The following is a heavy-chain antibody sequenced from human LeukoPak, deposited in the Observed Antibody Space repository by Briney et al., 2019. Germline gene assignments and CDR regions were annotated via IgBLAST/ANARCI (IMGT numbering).Heavy chain of an antibody. D-gene: IGHD3-3*01. CDR1: GFTSGSYA. CDR2: ISASGYYT. CDR3: AKDEIFSPGQLEIDY. Sequence: GGSLRLFCAASGFTSGSYAMSWVRQAPGKGLEWVSTISASGYYTYYANSLKGRFTISRDTSKNTLYLQMNNLRAEDTAVYYCAKDEIFSPGQLEIDYWGQGTLVTVSS. V-gene: IGHV3-23*01. J-gene: IGHJ4*02.